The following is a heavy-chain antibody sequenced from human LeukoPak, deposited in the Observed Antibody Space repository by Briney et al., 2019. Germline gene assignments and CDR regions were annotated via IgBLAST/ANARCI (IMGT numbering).Heavy chain of an antibody. V-gene: IGHV1-18*01. CDR2: ISGYNGVT. CDR3: ARDRIGVAGTAPEY. CDR1: GYTFFSYG. D-gene: IGHD6-19*01. J-gene: IGHJ4*02. Sequence: ASVKVSCKASGYTFFSYGISWVRQAPGQGLEWMGWISGYNGVTNYAQKLQGRVTMTTDTSTTTVHMELRSLRSDDTAVCYCARDRIGVAGTAPEYWGQGTLVTVSS.